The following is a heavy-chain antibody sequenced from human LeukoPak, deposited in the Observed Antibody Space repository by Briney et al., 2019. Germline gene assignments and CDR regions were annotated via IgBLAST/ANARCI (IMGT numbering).Heavy chain of an antibody. Sequence: GGSLRLSCAASGFTFSSYSMNWVRQAPGKGLEWVSSISSSSSYIYYADLVKGRFTISRDNSKNTLYLEMNSLRAEDTAVYYCAKDSSSYDWGYMDVWGKGTTVTISS. D-gene: IGHD3-22*01. CDR3: AKDSSSYDWGYMDV. V-gene: IGHV3-21*04. CDR2: ISSSSSYI. J-gene: IGHJ6*03. CDR1: GFTFSSYS.